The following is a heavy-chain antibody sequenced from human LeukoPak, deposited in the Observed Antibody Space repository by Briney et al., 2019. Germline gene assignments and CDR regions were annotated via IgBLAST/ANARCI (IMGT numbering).Heavy chain of an antibody. V-gene: IGHV4-59*01. CDR2: IYYSGST. D-gene: IGHD3-22*01. CDR1: GGSISSYY. CDR3: ARSYYYDSSGYFFDY. Sequence: SETLSLTCTVSGGSISSYYWSWIRQPPGKGLEWIGYIYYSGSTNYNPSLKSRVTISVDSSKNQFSLKLSSVTAADTAVYYCARSYYYDSSGYFFDYWGQGTLVTVSS. J-gene: IGHJ4*02.